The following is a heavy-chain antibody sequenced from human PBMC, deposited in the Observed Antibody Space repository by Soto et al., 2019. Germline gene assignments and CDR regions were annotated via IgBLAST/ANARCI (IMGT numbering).Heavy chain of an antibody. CDR2: IYYSGST. CDR3: ARENYYDSSGYRRRNYYYYGMDV. CDR1: GGSISSSGYY. V-gene: IGHV4-39*01. D-gene: IGHD3-22*01. J-gene: IGHJ6*02. Sequence: QLQLQESGPGLGKPSETLSLTCTVAGGSISSSGYYWGWIRQPPGKGLEWIGSIYYSGSTYYNPSLKSRGTRSVDTLKNQFALKLSSGTAARTAVYYCARENYYDSSGYRRRNYYYYGMDVCGQGTTVTVCS.